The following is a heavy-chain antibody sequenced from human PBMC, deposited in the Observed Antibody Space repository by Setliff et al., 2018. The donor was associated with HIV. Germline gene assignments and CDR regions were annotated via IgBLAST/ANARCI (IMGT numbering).Heavy chain of an antibody. Sequence: PSETLSLTCTVTGGSISSGGFYWTWIRQHPGKGLEWIGYIYNTGSTYHSPSLESRVTISIDTSKNQFSLKLSSVTAADTAVYCCARSKGHLYYDADTGYVLRAFDIWGQGTMVTVSS. V-gene: IGHV4-31*03. CDR1: GGSISSGGFY. D-gene: IGHD3-22*01. J-gene: IGHJ3*02. CDR3: ARSKGHLYYDADTGYVLRAFDI. CDR2: IYNTGST.